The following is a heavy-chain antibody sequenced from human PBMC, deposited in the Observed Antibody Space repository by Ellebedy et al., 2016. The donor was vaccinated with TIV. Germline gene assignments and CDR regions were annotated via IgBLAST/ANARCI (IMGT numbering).Heavy chain of an antibody. Sequence: PGGSLRPSCAASGFTFSSHDMHWVRQRTGKGLEWVSAIGSAGDTSYSGSVKGRFTIARENGKNSVYLQMNSLRAEDTAVYYCARASAGLDYWGQGTLVTVSS. CDR3: ARASAGLDY. CDR1: GFTFSSHD. CDR2: IGSAGDT. J-gene: IGHJ4*02. D-gene: IGHD6-13*01. V-gene: IGHV3-13*01.